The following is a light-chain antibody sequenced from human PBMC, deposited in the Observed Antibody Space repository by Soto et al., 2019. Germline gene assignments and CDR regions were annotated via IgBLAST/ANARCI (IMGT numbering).Light chain of an antibody. CDR1: QSVSSSY. CDR2: GAS. CDR3: QQYGSSASIT. J-gene: IGKJ5*01. Sequence: EIVLTQSPGTLSLSPGERATLSCRASQSVSSSYLAWYQQKPGQAPRLLIYGASSRATGIPDRFSGSGSGIDFTLTISRLEPEDFAVYYCQQYGSSASITFGQGTRLEIK. V-gene: IGKV3-20*01.